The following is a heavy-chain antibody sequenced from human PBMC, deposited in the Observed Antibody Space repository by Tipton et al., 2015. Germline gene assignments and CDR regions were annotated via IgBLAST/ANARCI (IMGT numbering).Heavy chain of an antibody. V-gene: IGHV4-31*03. Sequence: TLSLTCTVSGGSITSVGFHWSWIRQHAEKGLEWIANIDQHGNPYYNPSLRGRLAISVDTSTNSFSLRLTSVTAADTAVYFCARVPRRGMVVPQGFDVWGQGTTVTVSS. CDR3: ARVPRRGMVVPQGFDV. CDR1: GGSITSVGFH. CDR2: IDQHGNP. D-gene: IGHD2-8*01. J-gene: IGHJ6*02.